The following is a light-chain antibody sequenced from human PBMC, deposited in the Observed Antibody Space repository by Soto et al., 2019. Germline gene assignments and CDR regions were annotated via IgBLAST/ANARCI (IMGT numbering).Light chain of an antibody. CDR1: QSVSSSF. V-gene: IGKV3-20*01. CDR3: QQYGSSPLT. Sequence: EIVLTQSPGTLSLSPGERATLSCRASQSVSSSFLAWYQQKPGQAPRLLIYGASSSATGIPDRFSGSGCGTDFTLTISRLEPEDVAVYYCQQYGSSPLTFGGGTKVEIK. J-gene: IGKJ4*01. CDR2: GAS.